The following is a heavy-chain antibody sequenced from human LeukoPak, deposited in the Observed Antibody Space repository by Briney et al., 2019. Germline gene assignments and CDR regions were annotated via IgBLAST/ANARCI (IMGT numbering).Heavy chain of an antibody. V-gene: IGHV3-23*01. CDR2: ISGSGGST. J-gene: IGHJ4*02. Sequence: GGSLRLSCAASGFTFSSYAMSWVRQAPGKGLEWVSAISGSGGSTYYADSVKGRFTISRDNSKNTLYLQMNSLRAEGTAIYYCARRVPYSSPSVYFDCWGQGTLVSVSS. CDR1: GFTFSSYA. D-gene: IGHD6-6*01. CDR3: ARRVPYSSPSVYFDC.